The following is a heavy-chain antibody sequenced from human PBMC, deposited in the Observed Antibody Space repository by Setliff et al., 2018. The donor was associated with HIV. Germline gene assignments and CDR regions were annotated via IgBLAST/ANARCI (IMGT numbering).Heavy chain of an antibody. V-gene: IGHV4-39*07. CDR1: GVPVSTTSYY. CDR3: ARIGSGWSVGWFDP. Sequence: SETLSLTCSVSGVPVSTTSYYWAWIRQAPGKGLEWLGCIDASANTYYVPSLKSRATISIDTSKNQPSLKLRSVTAADTAVYYCARIGSGWSVGWFDPRGQGTLVTVSS. J-gene: IGHJ5*02. D-gene: IGHD6-13*01. CDR2: IDASANT.